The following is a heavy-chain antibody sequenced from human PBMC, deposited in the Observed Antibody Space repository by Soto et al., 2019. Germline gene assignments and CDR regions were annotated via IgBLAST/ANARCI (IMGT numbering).Heavy chain of an antibody. CDR3: ARALYGSGSRFFDS. V-gene: IGHV3-48*01. Sequence: GGSLRLSCAASGFDFSGYSMNWVRQAPGRGPEWVSYISSTSGAMNYATAVKGRFTIPRDNAKKSLFLQMSSLTTEDTAVYYCARALYGSGSRFFDSWGQGTLVTVSS. CDR2: ISSTSGAM. CDR1: GFDFSGYS. D-gene: IGHD3-10*01. J-gene: IGHJ4*02.